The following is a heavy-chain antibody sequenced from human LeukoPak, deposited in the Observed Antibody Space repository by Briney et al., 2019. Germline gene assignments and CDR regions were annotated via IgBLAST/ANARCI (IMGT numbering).Heavy chain of an antibody. CDR3: ARGVLRYFDWLLHAPDAFDI. CDR2: INSDGSST. V-gene: IGHV3-74*01. Sequence: GGSLRLSCAASGFTFSSYWMHWVRQAPGKGLVWVSRINSDGSSTSYADSVKGRFTISRDNAKNTLYLQMNSLRAEDTAVYYCARGVLRYFDWLLHAPDAFDIWGQGTMVTVSS. CDR1: GFTFSSYW. J-gene: IGHJ3*02. D-gene: IGHD3-9*01.